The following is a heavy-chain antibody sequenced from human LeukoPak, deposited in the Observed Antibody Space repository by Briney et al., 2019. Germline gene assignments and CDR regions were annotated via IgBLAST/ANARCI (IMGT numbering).Heavy chain of an antibody. J-gene: IGHJ4*02. Sequence: PSETLSLTCTVSGGSISSSSYYWGWIRQPPGKGLEWIGSIYYSGSTNYNPSLKSRVTISVDTSKNQFSLKLSSVTAADTAVYYCTALVGSSSFISFDYWGQGTLVTVSS. D-gene: IGHD6-6*01. CDR3: TALVGSSSFISFDY. CDR1: GGSISSSSYY. V-gene: IGHV4-39*01. CDR2: IYYSGST.